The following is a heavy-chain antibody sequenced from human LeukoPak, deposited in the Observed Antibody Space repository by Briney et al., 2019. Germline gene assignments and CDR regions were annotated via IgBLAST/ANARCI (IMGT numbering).Heavy chain of an antibody. CDR2: INTNTGNP. Sequence: GASMKVSCKASGYSFTSYAMNWVRQAPGQGLEWMRWINTNTGNPTYAQGFTGRFVFSLDTSVSTAYLQISSLKAEDTAVYYCARDGSELRYFDWLLKSPDYWGQGTLVTVSS. CDR1: GYSFTSYA. CDR3: ARDGSELRYFDWLLKSPDY. J-gene: IGHJ4*02. V-gene: IGHV7-4-1*02. D-gene: IGHD3-9*01.